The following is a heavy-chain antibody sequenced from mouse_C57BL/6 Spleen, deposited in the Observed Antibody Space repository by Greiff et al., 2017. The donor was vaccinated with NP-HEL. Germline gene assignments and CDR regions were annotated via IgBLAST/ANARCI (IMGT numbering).Heavy chain of an antibody. CDR3: ARSNYYGSGWYFDV. D-gene: IGHD1-1*01. CDR1: GYTFTSYW. J-gene: IGHJ1*03. V-gene: IGHV1-69*01. Sequence: QVQLQQPGAELVMPGASVKLSCKASGYTFTSYWMHWVKQRPGQGLEWIGEIDPSDSYTNYNQKFKGKSTLTVDKSSSTAYMQLSSLTSEDAAVYYCARSNYYGSGWYFDVWGTGTTVTVSS. CDR2: IDPSDSYT.